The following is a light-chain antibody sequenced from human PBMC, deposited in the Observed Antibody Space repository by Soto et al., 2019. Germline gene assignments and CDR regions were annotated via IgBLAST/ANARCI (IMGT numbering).Light chain of an antibody. CDR2: GAS. Sequence: ERVMTQSPATLSVSPGERATLSCRASQSVSSNLAWYQQKPGQAPRLLIYGASSRATGIPDRFSGSGSGTDFTLTISRLEPEDFAVYYCQQYGSSPITFGQGTRWRL. CDR1: QSVSSN. CDR3: QQYGSSPIT. J-gene: IGKJ5*01. V-gene: IGKV3-20*01.